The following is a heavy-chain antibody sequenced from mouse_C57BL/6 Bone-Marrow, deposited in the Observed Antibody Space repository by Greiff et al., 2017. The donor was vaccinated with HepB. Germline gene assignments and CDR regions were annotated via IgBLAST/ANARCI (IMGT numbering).Heavy chain of an antibody. D-gene: IGHD2-4*01. CDR3: ARFGYYDSPFAY. Sequence: QVQLQQPGAELVRPGSSVKLSCKASGYTFTSYWMDWVKQRPGQGLQWIGNIYPSDSETHYNQKFKDKATLTVDKSSSTAYMQLSSLTSEDSAVYYCARFGYYDSPFAYWGQGTLVTVSA. V-gene: IGHV1-61*01. CDR2: IYPSDSET. CDR1: GYTFTSYW. J-gene: IGHJ3*01.